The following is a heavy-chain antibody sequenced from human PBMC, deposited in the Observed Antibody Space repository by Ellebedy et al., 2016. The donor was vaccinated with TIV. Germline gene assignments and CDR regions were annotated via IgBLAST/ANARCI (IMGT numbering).Heavy chain of an antibody. J-gene: IGHJ3*02. D-gene: IGHD5-24*01. V-gene: IGHV4-34*01. CDR1: GGSFSGYY. CDR2: IKHNGDT. Sequence: MPSETLSLTCAVYGGSFSGYYWSWIRQPPGKGLEWIGEIKHNGDTNYNPSLKSRVTISVDTSKNQFSLKLSSVTAADTAVYYCARVSYKRDAFDIWGQGTMVTVSS. CDR3: ARVSYKRDAFDI.